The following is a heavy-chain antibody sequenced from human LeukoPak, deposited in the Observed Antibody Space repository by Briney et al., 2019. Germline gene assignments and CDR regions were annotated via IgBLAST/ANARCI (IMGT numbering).Heavy chain of an antibody. V-gene: IGHV3-33*05. CDR3: ARVVRFDYYGSGSSLDV. CDR1: GFTFRSYG. CDR2: ISYDGSNK. D-gene: IGHD3-10*01. Sequence: PGGSLRLSCAASGFTFRSYGMHWVRQAPGKGLEWVAVISYDGSNKYYADSVKGRFTISRDNSKNTLYLQLNSLRVEDTAVYYCARVVRFDYYGSGSSLDVWGQGTTVTVSS. J-gene: IGHJ6*02.